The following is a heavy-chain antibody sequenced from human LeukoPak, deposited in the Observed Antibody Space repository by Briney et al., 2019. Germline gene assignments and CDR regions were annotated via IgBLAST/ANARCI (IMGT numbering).Heavy chain of an antibody. Sequence: PGGSLRLSCAASGFTFRNYGMHWVRQAPGKGLEWVAFTRYDGSNTYYADSVRGRFTISRDNSQNTLYLQMNSLTAEDTAVYYCAKDSFRLDYWGQGTLVTVSS. V-gene: IGHV3-30*02. CDR1: GFTFRNYG. CDR2: TRYDGSNT. J-gene: IGHJ4*02. D-gene: IGHD6-6*01. CDR3: AKDSFRLDY.